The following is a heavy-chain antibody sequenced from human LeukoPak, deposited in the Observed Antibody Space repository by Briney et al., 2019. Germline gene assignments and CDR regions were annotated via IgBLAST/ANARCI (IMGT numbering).Heavy chain of an antibody. CDR2: ISAYNGNT. V-gene: IGHV1-18*01. D-gene: IGHD2-2*01. CDR3: ARDRSCSSTSCYWYWFDP. CDR1: GYTFTSYG. Sequence: ASVKVSCKASGYTFTSYGISWARQAPGQGLEWMGWISAYNGNTNYAQKLQGRVTMTTDTSTSTAYMELRSLRSDDTAVYYCARDRSCSSTSCYWYWFDPWGQGTLVTLSS. J-gene: IGHJ5*02.